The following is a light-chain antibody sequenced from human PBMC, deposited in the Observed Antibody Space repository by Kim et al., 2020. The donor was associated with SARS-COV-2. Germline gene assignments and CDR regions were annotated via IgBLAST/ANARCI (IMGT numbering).Light chain of an antibody. Sequence: SPGEPVTLSCRASQSVSSNVAWYQQKPGQAPRLLIYDASTRATGIPARFSGSGSGTDFTLTISSLQSEDLAVYHCQQYDDWPPWTFGQGTKVEIK. CDR1: QSVSSN. CDR2: DAS. V-gene: IGKV3-15*01. CDR3: QQYDDWPPWT. J-gene: IGKJ1*01.